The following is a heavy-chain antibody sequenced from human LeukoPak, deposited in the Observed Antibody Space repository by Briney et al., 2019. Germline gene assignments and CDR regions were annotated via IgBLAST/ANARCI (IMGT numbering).Heavy chain of an antibody. CDR2: ISYDGSNK. V-gene: IGHV3-30*03. Sequence: GGSLRLSCAASGFTFSSYGMHWVRQAPGKGLEWVAVISYDGSNKYYADSVKGRFTISRDNSKNTLYLQMNSLRAEDTAVYYCARSNGSYRYNSLGDYWGQGTLVTVSS. CDR1: GFTFSSYG. D-gene: IGHD3-16*02. J-gene: IGHJ4*02. CDR3: ARSNGSYRYNSLGDY.